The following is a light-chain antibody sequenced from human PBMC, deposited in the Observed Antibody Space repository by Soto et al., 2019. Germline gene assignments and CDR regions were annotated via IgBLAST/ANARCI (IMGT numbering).Light chain of an antibody. CDR3: QQRDNWPT. J-gene: IGKJ1*01. CDR1: QSVSSY. V-gene: IGKV3-11*01. Sequence: EIVLTQSPATLSLSPGESATLSCRASQSVSSYLAWYQQKPGQAPRLLIYDVFNRATGIPARFSGSGSGTDFTLTISSLEPEDFAVYYCQQRDNWPTFGRGTKVDI. CDR2: DVF.